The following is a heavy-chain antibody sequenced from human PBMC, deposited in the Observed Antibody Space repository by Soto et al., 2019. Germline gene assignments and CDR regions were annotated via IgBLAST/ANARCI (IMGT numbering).Heavy chain of an antibody. CDR3: ARDREQWLVGYYFDY. CDR2: IWYDGSNI. V-gene: IGHV3-33*01. D-gene: IGHD6-19*01. CDR1: GFTFSRYG. Sequence: PGGSLRLSCAASGFTFSRYGMHRVRQAPGRGLEWVAVIWYDGSNIYYADSVKGRFTISRDNSKDTLDLQMNSLRAEDTAVYYCARDREQWLVGYYFDYWGQGTLVTVSS. J-gene: IGHJ4*02.